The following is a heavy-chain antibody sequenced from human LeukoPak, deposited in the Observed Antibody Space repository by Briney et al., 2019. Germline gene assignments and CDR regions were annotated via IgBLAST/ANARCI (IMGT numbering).Heavy chain of an antibody. D-gene: IGHD3-10*01. CDR1: GYTFTGYY. Sequence: GASVKVSCKASGYTFTGYYIHWVRQAPGQGLEWMGWISAYNGNTNYAQKLQGRVTMTTDTSTSTAYMELRSLRSDDTAVYYCARDVFRAILWPPKGWFDPWGQGTLVTVSS. J-gene: IGHJ5*02. CDR2: ISAYNGNT. V-gene: IGHV1-18*04. CDR3: ARDVFRAILWPPKGWFDP.